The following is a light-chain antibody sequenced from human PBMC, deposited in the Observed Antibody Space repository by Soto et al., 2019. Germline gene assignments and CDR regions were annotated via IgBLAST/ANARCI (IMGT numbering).Light chain of an antibody. CDR3: EAWDDSLNSYVI. Sequence: QSVLTQPPSSSGTPGQRVSISCSGSSSNIGSNPVNWYQQDPGTAPKLLIYCTYQRPSGVADRFSGSKSGTSASLAISGLQPDDEADYYCEAWDDSLNSYVIFGGGTQLTVL. V-gene: IGLV1-44*01. CDR2: CTY. J-gene: IGLJ2*01. CDR1: SSNIGSNP.